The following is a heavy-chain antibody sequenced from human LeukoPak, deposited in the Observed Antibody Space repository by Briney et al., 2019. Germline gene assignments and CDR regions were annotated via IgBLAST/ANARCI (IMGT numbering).Heavy chain of an antibody. J-gene: IGHJ4*02. D-gene: IGHD3-22*01. CDR2: IRHDGSNK. CDR3: AKESRTYYSDSYGYYSSFDY. Sequence: GGSLRLSCTASGFTFSSYGMHWVRQAPGKGLEWVAHIRHDGSNKYYADSVKGRFTISRDNSKNTLSLQMSSLRAEDTAVFYCAKESRTYYSDSYGYYSSFDYWGQGTLVTVSS. CDR1: GFTFSSYG. V-gene: IGHV3-30*02.